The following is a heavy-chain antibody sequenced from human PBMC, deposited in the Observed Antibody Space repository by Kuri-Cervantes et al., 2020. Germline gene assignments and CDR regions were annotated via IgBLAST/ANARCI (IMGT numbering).Heavy chain of an antibody. J-gene: IGHJ6*02. D-gene: IGHD1-26*01. Sequence: SCAASGFTVSSNYMSWVRQAPGKGLEWVSVIYSGGSTYYADSVKGRFTISRDNSKSTLYLQMNSLRPEDTAVYFCAKSNGWEFDYYYYGMDVWGQGTTVTVSS. CDR3: AKSNGWEFDYYYYGMDV. CDR1: GFTVSSNY. V-gene: IGHV3-66*01. CDR2: IYSGGST.